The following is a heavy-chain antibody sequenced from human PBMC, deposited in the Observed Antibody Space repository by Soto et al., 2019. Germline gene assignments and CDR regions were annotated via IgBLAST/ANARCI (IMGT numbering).Heavy chain of an antibody. Sequence: PGGSLRLSCAASGFAFSNYATSWVRQSPGKGLEWISSLTGGGDNPHYAESVKGRFTISRDNSKSTLFLQINSLSDGDTAVYYCARGGSGWYPFDYWGQGTLVTVSS. CDR1: GFAFSNYA. CDR3: ARGGSGWYPFDY. D-gene: IGHD6-19*01. CDR2: LTGGGDNP. V-gene: IGHV3-23*01. J-gene: IGHJ4*02.